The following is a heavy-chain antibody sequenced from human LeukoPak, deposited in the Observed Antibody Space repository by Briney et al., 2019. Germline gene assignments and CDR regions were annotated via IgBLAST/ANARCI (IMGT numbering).Heavy chain of an antibody. CDR3: AKDVSSSSWSYFDS. V-gene: IGHV3-43*01. CDR2: VSWDGGST. CDR1: GFTFGDYT. Sequence: GGSLRLSCEASGFTFGDYTMHWVRQTPGKGLEWVCFVSWDGGSTLYADSVKGRFTVSRDNSKNSLSLKMSSLRTEDSALYYCAKDVSSSSWSYFDSWGQGTLVTVSS. J-gene: IGHJ4*02. D-gene: IGHD6-13*01.